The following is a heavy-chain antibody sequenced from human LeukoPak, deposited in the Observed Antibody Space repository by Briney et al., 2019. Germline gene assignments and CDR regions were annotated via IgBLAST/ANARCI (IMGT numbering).Heavy chain of an antibody. D-gene: IGHD4-11*01. Sequence: PGGSLRLSCAASGFTFSSYAMSWVRQAPGKGLEWVSAISGSGGNTYYADSVKGRFTISRDNSKNTLYLHMNSLRAEDTAIYYCAKGNYGYYFDYWGQGTLVTVSS. CDR1: GFTFSSYA. V-gene: IGHV3-23*01. CDR2: ISGSGGNT. CDR3: AKGNYGYYFDY. J-gene: IGHJ4*02.